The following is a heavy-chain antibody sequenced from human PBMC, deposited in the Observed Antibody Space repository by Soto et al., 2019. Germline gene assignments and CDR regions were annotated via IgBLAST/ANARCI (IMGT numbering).Heavy chain of an antibody. CDR3: ARSYYDSSGFSNDAFDI. CDR1: GYTFTGYH. CDR2: INPNSGGT. D-gene: IGHD3-22*01. V-gene: IGHV1-2*04. J-gene: IGHJ3*02. Sequence: QVQLVQSGAEVKKPGASVKVSCKASGYTFTGYHMHWVRQAPGQGLEWMGWINPNSGGTNYAQKFQGWVTMTRDTSISTAYMELSRLRSDDTAVYYCARSYYDSSGFSNDAFDIWGQGTMVTVSS.